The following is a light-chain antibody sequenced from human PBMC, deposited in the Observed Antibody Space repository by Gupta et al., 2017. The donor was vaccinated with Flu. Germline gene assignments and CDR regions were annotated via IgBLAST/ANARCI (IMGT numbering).Light chain of an antibody. CDR1: SSDIGNHD. V-gene: IGLV1-51*01. Sequence: QSVLTQPPSVSAAPGQKVTIPCSGTSSDIGNHDVSWYKHVPGTAPRLLIYDNHKRPAGIPDRVSASKSGTSATLGISGLQTGDEADLYCATWDAGLRGVFGGGTRLTVL. J-gene: IGLJ2*01. CDR3: ATWDAGLRGV. CDR2: DNH.